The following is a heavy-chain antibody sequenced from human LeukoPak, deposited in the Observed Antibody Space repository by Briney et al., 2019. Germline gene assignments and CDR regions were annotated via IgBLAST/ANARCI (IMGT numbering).Heavy chain of an antibody. D-gene: IGHD6-13*01. CDR3: AKGISSSWRMAFDI. V-gene: IGHV3-30*18. CDR1: GFTFSSYG. CDR2: ISYDGSNK. Sequence: GGSLRLSCAASGFTFSSYGMHWVRQAPGKGLEWVAVISYDGSNKYYADSVKGRFTISRDNSKNTLYLQMNSLRAEDTAVYYCAKGISSSWRMAFDIWGQGTMVTVSS. J-gene: IGHJ3*02.